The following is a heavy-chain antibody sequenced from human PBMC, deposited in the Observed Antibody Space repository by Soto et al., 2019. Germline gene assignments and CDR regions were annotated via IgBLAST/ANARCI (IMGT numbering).Heavy chain of an antibody. CDR3: LRQPVAGWVFDQ. J-gene: IGHJ4*02. CDR1: GGSINSYY. Sequence: SETLSLTCTVSGGSINSYYWSWIRQPPGKGLEWVGYVNYRGDTMYSPSLKSRVTISVDTSRNHFSLNLNSVTGADTAMYYCLRQPVAGWVFDQWGKGTLVTVSS. V-gene: IGHV4-59*01. D-gene: IGHD6-19*01. CDR2: VNYRGDT.